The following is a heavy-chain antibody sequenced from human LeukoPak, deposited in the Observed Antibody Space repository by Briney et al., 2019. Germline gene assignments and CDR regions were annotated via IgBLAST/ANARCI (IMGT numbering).Heavy chain of an antibody. Sequence: PGGSLRPSCAASGFTFRSYSMNWVRQAPGKGLEWVSYISTSSSTIYYADSVKGRFIISRDNGKNSLYLQMNSLRDEDTAVYYCARRYCSTTSCLFDYWGQGTLVTVSS. J-gene: IGHJ4*02. CDR3: ARRYCSTTSCLFDY. CDR1: GFTFRSYS. V-gene: IGHV3-48*02. D-gene: IGHD2-2*01. CDR2: ISTSSSTI.